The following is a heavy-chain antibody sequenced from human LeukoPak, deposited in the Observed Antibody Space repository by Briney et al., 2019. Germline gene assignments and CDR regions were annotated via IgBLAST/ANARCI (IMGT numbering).Heavy chain of an antibody. D-gene: IGHD6-13*01. CDR2: INHSGST. V-gene: IGHV4-34*01. J-gene: IGHJ4*02. CDR3: ARKGGDRSSWYRVLYYFDY. CDR1: GGSFSGYY. Sequence: PSETLSLTCAVYGGSFSGYYWSWIRQPPGKRLEWIGEINHSGSTNYNPSLKSRVTISVDTSKNQFSLKLSSVTAADTAVYYCARKGGDRSSWYRVLYYFDYWGQGTLVTVSS.